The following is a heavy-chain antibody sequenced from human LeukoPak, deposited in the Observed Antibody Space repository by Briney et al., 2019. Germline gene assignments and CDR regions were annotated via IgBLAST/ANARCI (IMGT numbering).Heavy chain of an antibody. Sequence: SETLSLTCTVSGGSISSYYWSWIWQPAGKGLEWIGRIYTSGSTNYNPSLKSRVTMSVGTSKNQFSLKLSSVTAADTAVYYCASNFNLDYGRDGMDVWGQGTTVTVSS. J-gene: IGHJ6*02. CDR1: GGSISSYY. CDR2: IYTSGST. CDR3: ASNFNLDYGRDGMDV. D-gene: IGHD4-17*01. V-gene: IGHV4-4*07.